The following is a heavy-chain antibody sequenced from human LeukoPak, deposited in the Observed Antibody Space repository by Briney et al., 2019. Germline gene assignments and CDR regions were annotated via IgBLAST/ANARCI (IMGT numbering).Heavy chain of an antibody. V-gene: IGHV6-1*01. D-gene: IGHD1-26*01. CDR2: TYYRSKWYN. CDR1: GDSVSSNSVA. J-gene: IGHJ4*02. Sequence: SQTLSLTCALSGDSVSSNSVAWNWIRQSPSRGLEWLGSTYYRSKWYNDYALSVKSRITINPDTSKNQFSLQLNSVTPEETAVYYCARDRGSLRYYFDYWGQGTLVTVSS. CDR3: ARDRGSLRYYFDY.